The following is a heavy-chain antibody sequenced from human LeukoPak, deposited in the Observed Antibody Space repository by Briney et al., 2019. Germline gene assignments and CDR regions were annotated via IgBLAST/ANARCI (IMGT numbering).Heavy chain of an antibody. CDR3: ARNDRGAFDI. J-gene: IGHJ3*02. V-gene: IGHV3-53*01. CDR2: ISSGGNT. Sequence: PSETLSLTCTVSGGSISSYYWSWIRQPPGKGLEWVSVISSGGNTYYTDSVKGRFTISRDNSKNTLYLQMSSLRVEDTAVYYCARNDRGAFDIWGQGTMVTVSS. D-gene: IGHD3-22*01. CDR1: GGSISSYY.